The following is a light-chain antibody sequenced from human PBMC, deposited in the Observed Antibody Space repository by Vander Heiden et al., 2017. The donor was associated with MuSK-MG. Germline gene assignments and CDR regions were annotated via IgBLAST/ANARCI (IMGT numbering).Light chain of an antibody. Sequence: IVLTPSPATLSLSAGDRVTLSCRASQSVSSYLAWYQQKPGKAPRLVIYDGSNRATGIPARFSGSGSGTDFTLTISSLEPEDFAVYYCQQRYSWPLTFGEGTKVXIK. CDR1: QSVSSY. CDR2: DGS. J-gene: IGKJ4*01. V-gene: IGKV3-11*01. CDR3: QQRYSWPLT.